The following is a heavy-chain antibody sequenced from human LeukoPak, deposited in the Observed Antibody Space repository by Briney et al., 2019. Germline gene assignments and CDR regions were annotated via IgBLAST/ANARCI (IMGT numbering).Heavy chain of an antibody. Sequence: SETLSLTCAVYGGSFSGYYWSWIRQPPGKGLEWIGEINHSGSTNYNPSLKSRVTISVDTSKNQFSLKLSSVTAADTAVYYCARARWFGEPSFDYWGQGTLVTVSS. D-gene: IGHD3-10*01. V-gene: IGHV4-34*01. CDR2: INHSGST. CDR1: GGSFSGYY. J-gene: IGHJ4*02. CDR3: ARARWFGEPSFDY.